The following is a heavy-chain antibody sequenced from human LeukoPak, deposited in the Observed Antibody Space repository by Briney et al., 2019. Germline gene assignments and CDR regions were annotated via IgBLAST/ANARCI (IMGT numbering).Heavy chain of an antibody. CDR2: ISYDGSNK. D-gene: IGHD5-12*01. J-gene: IGHJ3*02. CDR3: ARDYDSIHAFDI. CDR1: GFTFSSYG. Sequence: GGSLRLSCAASGFTFSSYGMHWVRQAPGKGLEWVAVISYDGSNKYYADSVKGRFTISRDNSKNTLYLQMNSLRAEDTAVYYCARDYDSIHAFDIWGQGTMVTVSS. V-gene: IGHV3-30*03.